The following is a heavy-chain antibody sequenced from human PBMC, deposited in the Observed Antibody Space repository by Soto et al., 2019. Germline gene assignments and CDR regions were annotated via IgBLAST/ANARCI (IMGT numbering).Heavy chain of an antibody. V-gene: IGHV3-30*04. J-gene: IGHJ4*02. D-gene: IGHD5-18*01. Sequence: PGCSLRHSCAASRFTLRTYAMHWVRQAPGKGLEWVAVISYDGSNTYYADSVKGRFTISRDSSKNTLYLQMNSLRTEDSAVYYCARDSETNGYSYDYFDYWGQGT. CDR3: ARDSETNGYSYDYFDY. CDR2: ISYDGSNT. CDR1: RFTLRTYA.